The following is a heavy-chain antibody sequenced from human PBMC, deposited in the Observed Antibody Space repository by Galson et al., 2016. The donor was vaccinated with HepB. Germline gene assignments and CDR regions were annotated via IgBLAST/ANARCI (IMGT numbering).Heavy chain of an antibody. D-gene: IGHD4-11*01. V-gene: IGHV1-2*02. CDR3: AREAAPGDDYSLAY. CDR2: ISPNSGGT. J-gene: IGHJ4*02. Sequence: VRQAPGQGLEWMGWISPNSGGTNYAQKFQGRVTMTRDTSITTAYMELSSLRSDDTAVYYCAREAAPGDDYSLAYWGQGTLVTVSS.